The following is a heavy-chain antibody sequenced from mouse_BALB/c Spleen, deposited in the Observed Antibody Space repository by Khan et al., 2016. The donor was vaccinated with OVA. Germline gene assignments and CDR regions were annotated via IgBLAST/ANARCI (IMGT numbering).Heavy chain of an antibody. CDR2: IFPGDDST. CDR1: GYTFTNYD. CDR3: ARRSGSMDS. J-gene: IGHJ4*01. V-gene: IGHV1-85*01. D-gene: IGHD1-3*01. Sequence: QVQLQQSGTELVKPGASVKLSCKAYGYTFTNYDINWVRQRPEQGLEWIGWIFPGDDSTKYNEKFKDQATLTTDKSSSTAYMQLSRLTSEDSAVYFCARRSGSMDSWGQGTSVTVSS.